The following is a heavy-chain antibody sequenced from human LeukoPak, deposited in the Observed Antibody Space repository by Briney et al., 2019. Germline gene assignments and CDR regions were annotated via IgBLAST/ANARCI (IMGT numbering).Heavy chain of an antibody. CDR3: ASDIAAANAFDI. CDR2: IYYSGST. D-gene: IGHD6-13*01. V-gene: IGHV4-59*01. CDR1: GGSISGYY. Sequence: SETLSLTCTVSGGSISGYYWSWIRQPPGKGLEWIGYIYYSGSTNYNPSLKSRVTISVDTSKNQFSLKLSSVTAADTAVYYCASDIAAANAFDIWGQGTMVTVSS. J-gene: IGHJ3*02.